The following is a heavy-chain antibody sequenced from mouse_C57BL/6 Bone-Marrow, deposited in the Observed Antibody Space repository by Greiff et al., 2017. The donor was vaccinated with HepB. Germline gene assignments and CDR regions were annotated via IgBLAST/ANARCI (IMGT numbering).Heavy chain of an antibody. CDR1: GFTFTDYY. CDR3: ARYGDYSFAY. J-gene: IGHJ3*01. D-gene: IGHD1-1*01. V-gene: IGHV7-3*01. Sequence: EVQVVESGGGLVQPGGSLSLSCAASGFTFTDYYMSWVRQPPGKALEWLGFIRNKANGYTTEYSASVKGRFTISRDNSQSILYLQMNALRAEDSATYYCARYGDYSFAYWGQGTLVTVSA. CDR2: IRNKANGYTT.